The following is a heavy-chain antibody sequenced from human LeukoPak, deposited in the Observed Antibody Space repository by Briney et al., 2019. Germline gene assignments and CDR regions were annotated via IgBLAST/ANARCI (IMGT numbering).Heavy chain of an antibody. J-gene: IGHJ4*02. D-gene: IGHD3-9*01. V-gene: IGHV4-34*01. Sequence: PSETLSLTCAVYGGSFSGYYWSWIRQPPGKGLEWIGEINHSGSTNYSPSLKSRVTISVDTSKNQFSLKLSSVTAADTAVYYCARGTLRYFDWLGYWGQGTLVTVSS. CDR1: GGSFSGYY. CDR3: ARGTLRYFDWLGY. CDR2: INHSGST.